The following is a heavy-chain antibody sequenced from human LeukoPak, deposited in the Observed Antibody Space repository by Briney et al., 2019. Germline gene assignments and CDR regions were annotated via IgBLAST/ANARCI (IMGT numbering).Heavy chain of an antibody. D-gene: IGHD7-27*01. CDR3: ARSNWGYYYFDY. CDR1: GGSFSGYY. Sequence: PSETLSLTCAVYGGSFSGYYWGWIRHPPGKGLEWIGSIYYSGSTYYNPSLKSRITISIDTPKNQFSLKLSSVTAADTAVYYCARSNWGYYYFDYWGQGTLVTVSS. CDR2: IYYSGST. V-gene: IGHV4-39*01. J-gene: IGHJ4*02.